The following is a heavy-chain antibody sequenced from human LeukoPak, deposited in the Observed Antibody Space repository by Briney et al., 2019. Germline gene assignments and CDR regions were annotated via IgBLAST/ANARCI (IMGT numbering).Heavy chain of an antibody. Sequence: ASVKVSCKASGGTFSSYAISWVRQATGQGLEWMGWMNPHSGGTGYAQKFQDRVTISRNTSISTAYMELSDLRSEDTAVYYCARVSGYNILVVPAALGPDAFDIWAQGTTLTVSS. CDR1: GGTFSSYA. CDR2: MNPHSGGT. V-gene: IGHV1-8*03. CDR3: ARVSGYNILVVPAALGPDAFDI. D-gene: IGHD2-2*01. J-gene: IGHJ3*02.